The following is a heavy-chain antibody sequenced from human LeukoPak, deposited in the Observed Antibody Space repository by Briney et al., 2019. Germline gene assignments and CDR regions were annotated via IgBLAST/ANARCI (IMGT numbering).Heavy chain of an antibody. J-gene: IGHJ4*02. CDR3: AISIGYPGYFDY. CDR2: IYSGGST. V-gene: IGHV3-53*01. D-gene: IGHD6-13*01. CDR1: GFNVSSNY. Sequence: GGSLRLSCAASGFNVSSNYMSWVRQAPGKGLEWVSVIYSGGSTYYADSVKGRFTISRDNSKNTPYLQMNSLRAEDTAVYYCAISIGYPGYFDYWGQGTLVTVSS.